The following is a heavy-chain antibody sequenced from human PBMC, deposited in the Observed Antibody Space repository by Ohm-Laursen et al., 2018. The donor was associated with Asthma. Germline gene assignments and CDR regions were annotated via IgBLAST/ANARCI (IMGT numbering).Heavy chain of an antibody. V-gene: IGHV3-53*01. D-gene: IGHD3-10*01. CDR2: IYPRGPT. Sequence: SLGLSCTASGFSVSRHFMNWIRQGPAKAIAWVSDIYPRGPTFYADSVKGRVTISRDHSKNTLNLQMSSLRGDDTAVYYCARGQGSGDISGSDPFDLWGQGTTVIVSS. J-gene: IGHJ3*01. CDR1: GFSVSRHF. CDR3: ARGQGSGDISGSDPFDL.